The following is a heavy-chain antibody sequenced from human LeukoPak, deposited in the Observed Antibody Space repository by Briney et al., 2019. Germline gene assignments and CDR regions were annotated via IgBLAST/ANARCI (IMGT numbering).Heavy chain of an antibody. D-gene: IGHD1-26*01. J-gene: IGHJ4*02. CDR3: AKGRGSYLSSLDY. V-gene: IGHV3-23*01. CDR2: ISSSGGST. CDR1: GFTFSSYA. Sequence: GGSLRLSCAASGFTFSSYAMSWVRQAPGKGLEWVSAISSSGGSTYYADSVKGRFTISRDNSKNMLYLQMNSLRAEDTAIYYCAKGRGSYLSSLDYWGQGTLVTVSS.